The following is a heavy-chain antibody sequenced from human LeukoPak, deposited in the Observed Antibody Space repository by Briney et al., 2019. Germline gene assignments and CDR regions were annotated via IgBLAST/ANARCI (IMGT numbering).Heavy chain of an antibody. CDR3: ARESISGRDGYVFGY. D-gene: IGHD5-24*01. CDR1: GGTFSSYA. CDR2: IIPIFGTA. V-gene: IGHV1-69*13. Sequence: SVKVSCKASGGTFSSYAISWVRQAPGQGLEWMGGIIPIFGTANYAQKFQGRVTITADESTSTAYMELSSLRSEDTAVYYCARESISGRDGYVFGYWGQGTLVTVSS. J-gene: IGHJ4*02.